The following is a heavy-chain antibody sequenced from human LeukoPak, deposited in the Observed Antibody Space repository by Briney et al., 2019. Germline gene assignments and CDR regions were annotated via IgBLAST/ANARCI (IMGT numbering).Heavy chain of an antibody. V-gene: IGHV1-69*13. Sequence: ASVKVSCKASGGTFSSYAISWVRQAPGQGLEWMGGIIPIFGTANYAQKFQGRVTITADESTSTAYMELSSLRSEDTAVYYCATSKNSGSYFFDYWGQGTLVTVSS. D-gene: IGHD1-26*01. CDR2: IIPIFGTA. CDR1: GGTFSSYA. CDR3: ATSKNSGSYFFDY. J-gene: IGHJ4*02.